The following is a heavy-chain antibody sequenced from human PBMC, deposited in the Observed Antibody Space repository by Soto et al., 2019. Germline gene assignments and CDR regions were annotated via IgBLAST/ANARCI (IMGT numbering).Heavy chain of an antibody. J-gene: IGHJ4*02. D-gene: IGHD7-27*01. V-gene: IGHV1-8*01. CDR1: AYTFTSYD. CDR3: ARGPRNWGVDY. CDR2: MNPNNGNT. Sequence: QVQLVQSGAEVKKPGASVKVSCKAAAYTFTSYDINRVRQATGQDFEWMGWMNPNNGNTAYAQKFQGRVTMTRDTSKSTAFMELSSLTSEDTAVYYCARGPRNWGVDYWGQGTLVTVSS.